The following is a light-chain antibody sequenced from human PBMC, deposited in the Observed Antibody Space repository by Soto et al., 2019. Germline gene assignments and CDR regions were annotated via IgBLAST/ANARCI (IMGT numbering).Light chain of an antibody. Sequence: QSVLTQPRSVSGSPGQSVTISRTGTSSDVGGYNYVSWYQQHPGKAPKLMIYDVSKRPSGVPDRFSGSKSGNTASLTISGLQAEDEADYYCCSYAGSYWVFGGGTKLTVL. CDR1: SSDVGGYNY. CDR2: DVS. CDR3: CSYAGSYWV. J-gene: IGLJ3*02. V-gene: IGLV2-11*01.